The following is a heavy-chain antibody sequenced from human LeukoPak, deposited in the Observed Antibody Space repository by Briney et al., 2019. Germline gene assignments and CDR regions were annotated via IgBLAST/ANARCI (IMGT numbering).Heavy chain of an antibody. CDR3: ARRFSTVSYFDY. CDR2: IIPIFGTA. Sequence: GALVKVSCKASGGTFSSYAISWVRQAPGQGLEWMGGIIPIFGTANYAQKFQGRVTITADESTSTAYMELSSLRSEDTAVYYCARRFSTVSYFDYWGQGTLVTVSS. J-gene: IGHJ4*02. D-gene: IGHD4-17*01. V-gene: IGHV1-69*13. CDR1: GGTFSSYA.